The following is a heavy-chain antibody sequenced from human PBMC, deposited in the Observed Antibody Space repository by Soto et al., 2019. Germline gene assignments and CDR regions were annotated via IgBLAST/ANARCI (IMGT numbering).Heavy chain of an antibody. Sequence: QVQLQESGPGLVKSSETLSLTCTVSGGSLSTNFWSWIRQPPGKGLEWIGYISYTGNTNFNPSLKSRVTISRDTSKNQFSLNLSSVTAADTAMYYCARQSTWTIDYWGQGTLVTVSS. CDR2: ISYTGNT. D-gene: IGHD1-1*01. CDR3: ARQSTWTIDY. V-gene: IGHV4-59*01. J-gene: IGHJ4*02. CDR1: GGSLSTNF.